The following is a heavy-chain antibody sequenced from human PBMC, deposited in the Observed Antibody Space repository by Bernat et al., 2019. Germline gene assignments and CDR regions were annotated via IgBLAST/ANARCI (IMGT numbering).Heavy chain of an antibody. CDR2: IIPIFGTA. J-gene: IGHJ3*02. D-gene: IGHD3-22*01. V-gene: IGHV1-69*12. CDR3: ARGGYYYDSSGYYTRDAFDI. CDR1: GGTFSSYA. Sequence: QVQLVQSGAEVKKPGSSVKVSCKASGGTFSSYAISWVRQAPGQGLEWMGGIIPIFGTANYAQKFQGRVTITADESTSTAYMELSSLRSEDTAVYYCARGGYYYDSSGYYTRDAFDIWGQGTMVTVSS.